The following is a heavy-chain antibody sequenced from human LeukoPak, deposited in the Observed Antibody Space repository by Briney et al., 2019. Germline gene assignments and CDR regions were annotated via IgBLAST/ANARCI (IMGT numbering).Heavy chain of an antibody. CDR1: GFTFSSYS. V-gene: IGHV3-9*01. D-gene: IGHD2-15*01. Sequence: GGSLRLSCAASGFTFSSYSMHWVRHAPGKGLEWVSGISWNSGSIGYADSVKGRFTISRDNAKNSLYLQMNSLRAEDTALYYCAKASSGRGEDAFDIWGQGTMVTVSS. J-gene: IGHJ3*02. CDR3: AKASSGRGEDAFDI. CDR2: ISWNSGSI.